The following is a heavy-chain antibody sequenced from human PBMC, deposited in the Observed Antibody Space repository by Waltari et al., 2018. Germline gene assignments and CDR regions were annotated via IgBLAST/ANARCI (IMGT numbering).Heavy chain of an antibody. CDR1: GCDFYDYA. CDR3: AASRGVYWYFDF. CDR2: VSWSGDTG. V-gene: IGHV3-9*01. J-gene: IGHJ2*01. D-gene: IGHD3-16*01. Sequence: EVQLVESGGGLVQPGRSLRLSCAASGCDFYDYAMHWVRQVAGKGLEWGSVVSWSGDTGGYADSVNGRFAISRDNAKNSLYLQMNSLRVEDTAFYYCAASRGVYWYFDFWGRGTLVSVSS.